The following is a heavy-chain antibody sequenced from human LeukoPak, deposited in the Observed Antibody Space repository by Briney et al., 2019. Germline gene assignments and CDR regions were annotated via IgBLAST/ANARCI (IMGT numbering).Heavy chain of an antibody. CDR1: GFTFDDYA. V-gene: IGHV3-9*01. D-gene: IGHD6-13*01. CDR2: ISWNSGSI. J-gene: IGHJ4*02. CDR3: AKDYIMGSSWSYYFDY. Sequence: GRSLRLSCAASGFTFDDYAMHWVRQAPGKGLEWVSGISWNSGSIGYADSVKGRFTISRDNAKNSLYLQMNSLRAEDTALYYCAKDYIMGSSWSYYFDYWGQGTLVTVSS.